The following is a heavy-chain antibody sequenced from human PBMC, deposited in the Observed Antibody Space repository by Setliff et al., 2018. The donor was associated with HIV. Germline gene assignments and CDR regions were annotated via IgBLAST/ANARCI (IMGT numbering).Heavy chain of an antibody. D-gene: IGHD2-21*02. CDR2: IYYSGST. CDR3: ARGIQHVVVVTAVRYFDS. Sequence: PSETLSLTCTVSGGSINSHYWSWIRQPPGKGLEWIGSIYYSGSTNYNPSLKSRVTISLDTSKNQFSLTLSSVAAADTAVYYCARGIQHVVVVTAVRYFDSWGQGTLVTVSS. J-gene: IGHJ4*02. V-gene: IGHV4-59*11. CDR1: GGSINSHY.